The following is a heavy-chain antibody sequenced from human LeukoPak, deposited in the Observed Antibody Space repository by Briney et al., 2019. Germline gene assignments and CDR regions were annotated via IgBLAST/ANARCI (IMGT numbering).Heavy chain of an antibody. V-gene: IGHV3-30*04. CDR1: GFTCCSYA. J-gene: IGHJ4*02. CDR2: ISYDGRNK. D-gene: IGHD3-10*01. Sequence: GRSLRCSSAASGFTCCSYAVHRVRQAPGEGLMWGADISYDGRNKYYADSVKGRFTISRDNSKNTLYLKMNSLRAKATDVYDSARHNYYGSGSYLVWGQGTLVTVSS. CDR3: ARHNYYGSGSYLV.